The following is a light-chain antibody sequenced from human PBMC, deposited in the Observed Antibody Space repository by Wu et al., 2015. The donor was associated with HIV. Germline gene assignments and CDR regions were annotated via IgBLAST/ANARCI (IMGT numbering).Light chain of an antibody. Sequence: EILLTQSPGTLSLSPGERATLSCRASQSVSSSYLAWYQQKPGQAPRLLIYGASSRATGIPDRFSGSGSGTDFTLTVSRLEPEDFAVYYCQQYNNWPRSFGQGTKLEIK. V-gene: IGKV3-20*01. J-gene: IGKJ2*04. CDR2: GAS. CDR3: QQYNNWPRS. CDR1: QSVSSSY.